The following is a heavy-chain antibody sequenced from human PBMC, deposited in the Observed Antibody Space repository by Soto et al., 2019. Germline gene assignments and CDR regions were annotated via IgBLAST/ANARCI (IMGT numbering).Heavy chain of an antibody. J-gene: IGHJ4*02. V-gene: IGHV4-59*12. Sequence: SRTFTLSAGSISSDYCSWIRQPPGKGLEWIGYIYYSGSANYNPSLKSRVTISVDTSKSQFSLQLTSVTHEDTAVYYCARAGYYYDSSGYYPVFDYWGQGTLVTVYS. CDR1: AGSISSDY. D-gene: IGHD3-22*01. CDR3: ARAGYYYDSSGYYPVFDY. CDR2: IYYSGSA.